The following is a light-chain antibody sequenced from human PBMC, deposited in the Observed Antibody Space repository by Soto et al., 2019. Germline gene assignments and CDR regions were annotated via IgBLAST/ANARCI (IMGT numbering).Light chain of an antibody. CDR2: RAS. Sequence: DIQMTQSPSTLSASAGDRVTITCRASQNIDMYLAWYQQKPGQAPSLLIYRASSLQSGVPYRFSGSGSGTEFTLTISSLQPDDFATYYCQQSITYPWTFGQGTKVDIK. CDR3: QQSITYPWT. J-gene: IGKJ1*01. CDR1: QNIDMY. V-gene: IGKV1-5*03.